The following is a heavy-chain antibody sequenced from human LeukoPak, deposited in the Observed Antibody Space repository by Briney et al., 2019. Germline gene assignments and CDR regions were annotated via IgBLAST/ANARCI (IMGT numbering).Heavy chain of an antibody. V-gene: IGHV3-30*04. D-gene: IGHD4-23*01. J-gene: IGHJ3*02. CDR1: GFTFSSYA. CDR2: ISYDGSNK. CDR3: ARALSSHYGGNFDAFDI. Sequence: GGSLRLSCAASGFTFSSYAMYWDRQAPGKGLEWVAVISYDGSNKYYADSVKGRFTISRDNSKNTLYLQMNSLRAEDTAVYYCARALSSHYGGNFDAFDIWGQGTMVTVSS.